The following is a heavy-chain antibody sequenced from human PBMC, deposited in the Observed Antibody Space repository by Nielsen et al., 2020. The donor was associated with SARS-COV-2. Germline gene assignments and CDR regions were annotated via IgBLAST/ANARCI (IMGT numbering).Heavy chain of an antibody. Sequence: GGSLRLSCAASGFTFSSYWMNWVRQAPGKGLEWVANIKQDGSEKYYVDSVKGRFTISRDNAENSLYLQMNSLRAEDTAVYYCVRHRDRYGDFNYWGQGTLVTVSS. CDR1: GFTFSSYW. CDR3: VRHRDRYGDFNY. J-gene: IGHJ4*02. V-gene: IGHV3-7*01. CDR2: IKQDGSEK. D-gene: IGHD4/OR15-4a*01.